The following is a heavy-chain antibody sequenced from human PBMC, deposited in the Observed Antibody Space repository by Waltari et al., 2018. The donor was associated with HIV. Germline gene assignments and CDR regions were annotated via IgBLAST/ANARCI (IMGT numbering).Heavy chain of an antibody. CDR1: GFPVRSND. CDR3: AKDIRPGWYFDL. CDR2: IYSSGST. V-gene: IGHV3-66*01. J-gene: IGHJ2*01. Sequence: EEQLVESGGGLVQPGGSLRLSCAASGFPVRSNDLTWFRQAPGKGLEWVSVIYSSGSTYYADSVKGRFTISRDNSKNTLYLQMNSLRAEDTAVYYCAKDIRPGWYFDLWGRGTLVTVSS.